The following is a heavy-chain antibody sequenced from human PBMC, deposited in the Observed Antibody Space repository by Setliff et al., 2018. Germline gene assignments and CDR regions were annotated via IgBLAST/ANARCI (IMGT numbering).Heavy chain of an antibody. CDR1: GGSISSGSYY. CDR3: ARVPLHSGSYGEYYYYGMDV. J-gene: IGHJ6*02. D-gene: IGHD1-26*01. Sequence: PSETLSLTCTVSGGSISSGSYYWSWIRQPAGKGLEWIGHIYTSGSTNYNPSLKSRVTISVDTSKNQFSLKLSSVTAADTAVYYCARVPLHSGSYGEYYYYGMDVWAQGTTVTVSS. V-gene: IGHV4-61*09. CDR2: IYTSGST.